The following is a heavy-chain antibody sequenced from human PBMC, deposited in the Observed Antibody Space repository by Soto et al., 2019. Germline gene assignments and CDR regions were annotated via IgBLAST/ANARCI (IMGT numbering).Heavy chain of an antibody. Sequence: TSETLSLTCAVYGGSFSGYYWSWIRQPPGKGLEWIGDINHSGSTNYNPSLKSRVTISVDTSKNQFSLKLSSVTAADTAVYYCASIITMVRGVITPFDYWGQGTLVTVSS. V-gene: IGHV4-34*01. J-gene: IGHJ4*02. CDR1: GGSFSGYY. CDR2: INHSGST. CDR3: ASIITMVRGVITPFDY. D-gene: IGHD3-10*01.